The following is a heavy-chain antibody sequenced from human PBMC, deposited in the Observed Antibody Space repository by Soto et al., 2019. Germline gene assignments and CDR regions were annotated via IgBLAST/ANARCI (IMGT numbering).Heavy chain of an antibody. J-gene: IGHJ3*02. V-gene: IGHV1-69*06. CDR1: GGTFN. D-gene: IGHD7-27*01. Sequence: QVQLVQSGAEVKKPGSSGKVSCKVSGGTFNIRWVRQAPGQGLEWMGGIIPVIDTANYARKFHGRVVISAVRATNVVYMEMMSLTLEDTAVYYCARGSGADAFAILGEGTMVTVSS. CDR3: ARGSGADAFAI. CDR2: IIPVIDTA.